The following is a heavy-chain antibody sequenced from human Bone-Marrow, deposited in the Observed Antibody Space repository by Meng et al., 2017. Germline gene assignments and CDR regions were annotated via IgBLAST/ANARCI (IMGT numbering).Heavy chain of an antibody. V-gene: IGHV3-21*01. J-gene: IGHJ6*02. D-gene: IGHD2-15*01. CDR2: ISSSSSYI. CDR1: GFTFSSYS. CDR3: ARDLVGCSGGSCYNYYGMDV. Sequence: GSLRLSCAASGFTFSSYSMNWVRQAPGKGLEWVSSISSSSSYIYYADSVKGRFTISRDNAKNSLYLQMNSLRAEDTAVYYCARDLVGCSGGSCYNYYGMDVWGQGTTVTVSS.